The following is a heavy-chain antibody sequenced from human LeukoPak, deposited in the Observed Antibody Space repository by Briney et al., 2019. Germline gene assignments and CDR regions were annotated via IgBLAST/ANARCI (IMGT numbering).Heavy chain of an antibody. D-gene: IGHD2-8*01. CDR2: MGGSGDSP. J-gene: IGHJ5*02. CDR3: ARAKDIVQVSAPGTRFGP. CDR1: GFNFSSYW. Sequence: GGSLRLSCAASGFNFSSYWMHWVRQAPGKGLEWVSAMGGSGDSPKYADSVKGRFTMSRDSSKNMVYLQMNGLRPEDTAVYYCARAKDIVQVSAPGTRFGPWGQGTLVTVSS. V-gene: IGHV3-23*01.